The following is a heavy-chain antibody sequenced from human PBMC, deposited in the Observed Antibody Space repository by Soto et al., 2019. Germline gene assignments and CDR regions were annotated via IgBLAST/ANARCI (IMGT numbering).Heavy chain of an antibody. V-gene: IGHV3-53*02. CDR2: VYSGGIT. Sequence: EVQLVETGGGLIQPGGSLRLSCAASGFSVSTNYMSWVRQAPGKGLEWVSVVYSGGITYYADSVKGRFTSSRDNSKNTLYLQMNSLRAEDTAVYYCGRGYSGSQGQLAVDYWGHGTLVTVSS. D-gene: IGHD1-26*01. J-gene: IGHJ4*01. CDR3: GRGYSGSQGQLAVDY. CDR1: GFSVSTNY.